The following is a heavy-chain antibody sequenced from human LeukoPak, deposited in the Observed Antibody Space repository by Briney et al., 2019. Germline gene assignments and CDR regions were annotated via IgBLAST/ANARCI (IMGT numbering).Heavy chain of an antibody. CDR3: ARTVAGIFDY. J-gene: IGHJ4*02. CDR2: ISSSGSTI. D-gene: IGHD6-19*01. V-gene: IGHV3-48*03. CDR1: GFTFSSYE. Sequence: PGGSLRLSCAASGFTFSSYEMNWVRQAPGKGLEWVSYISSSGSTIYYADSVKGRFTISRDNAKNSLYLQMNSLRAEDTSVYYCARTVAGIFDYWGQGTLVTVSS.